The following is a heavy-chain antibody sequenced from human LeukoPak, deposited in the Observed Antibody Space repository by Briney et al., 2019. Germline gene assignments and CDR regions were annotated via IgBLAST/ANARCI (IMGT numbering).Heavy chain of an antibody. Sequence: GGSLRLSCAASGFTFSSHAMSWVRQAPGKGLEWVSAISGSGGSTYYADSVKGRFTISRDNSKNTLYLQMNSLRAEDTAVYYCAKDMGYSSSSGDAFDIWGQGTMVTVSS. D-gene: IGHD6-6*01. V-gene: IGHV3-23*01. CDR2: ISGSGGST. CDR1: GFTFSSHA. CDR3: AKDMGYSSSSGDAFDI. J-gene: IGHJ3*02.